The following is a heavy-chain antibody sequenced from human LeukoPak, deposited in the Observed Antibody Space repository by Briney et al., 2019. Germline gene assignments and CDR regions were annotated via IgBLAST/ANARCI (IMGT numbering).Heavy chain of an antibody. J-gene: IGHJ4*02. CDR1: GFTFSNYW. CDR3: ASASSHRIAAGGDY. V-gene: IGHV3-74*01. Sequence: GGSLRLSCAASGFTFSNYWMHWVRQAPGKGLVWVSRINSDGSSRNYADSVKGRFTISRDNAKNTLHLQMNSLRAEGTAVYYCASASSHRIAAGGDYWGQGTLVTVSS. D-gene: IGHD6-13*01. CDR2: INSDGSSR.